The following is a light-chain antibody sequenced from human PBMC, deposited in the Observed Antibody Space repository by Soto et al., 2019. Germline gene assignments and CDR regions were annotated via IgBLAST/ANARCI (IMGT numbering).Light chain of an antibody. J-gene: IGKJ2*01. V-gene: IGKV1-27*01. CDR1: QAINSY. Sequence: DIRMTQSPSSLSASVGDKVTITCRASQAINSYLAWYQQKPGQVPKLLIYDASTLQSGVQSRFRGSGSRTVFTLTISSLQSEDVSTYYCQNYNSAPNTFGQGTRLEIK. CDR3: QNYNSAPNT. CDR2: DAS.